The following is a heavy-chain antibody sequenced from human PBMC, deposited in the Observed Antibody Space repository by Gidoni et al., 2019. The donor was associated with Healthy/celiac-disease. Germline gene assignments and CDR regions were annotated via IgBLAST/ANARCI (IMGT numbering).Heavy chain of an antibody. CDR2: INPSGGST. J-gene: IGHJ4*02. D-gene: IGHD6-19*01. CDR3: ARVGHYEQWLVAFDY. CDR1: GYTFTSYY. V-gene: IGHV1-46*01. Sequence: QVQLVQSGAEVKKPGASVKVSCKASGYTFTSYYMTWVRQAPGQGLEWMGIINPSGGSTSYAQKFQGRVTMTRDTSTSTVYMELSSLRSEDTAVYYCARVGHYEQWLVAFDYWGQGTLVTVSS.